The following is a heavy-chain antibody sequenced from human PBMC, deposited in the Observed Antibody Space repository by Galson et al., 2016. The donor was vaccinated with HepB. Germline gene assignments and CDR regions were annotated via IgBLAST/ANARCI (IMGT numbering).Heavy chain of an antibody. Sequence: SVKVSCKASGYTFTTYGIAWVRQAPGQGLEWMGWINSYNGNTNYAQKFQGRVTMTADTSTSTAYLELRSLTSDDTAVYFCARDTGYYYSTGNDFWGQGTLVTVSS. CDR1: GYTFTTYG. D-gene: IGHD2/OR15-2a*01. V-gene: IGHV1-18*01. J-gene: IGHJ4*02. CDR2: INSYNGNT. CDR3: ARDTGYYYSTGNDF.